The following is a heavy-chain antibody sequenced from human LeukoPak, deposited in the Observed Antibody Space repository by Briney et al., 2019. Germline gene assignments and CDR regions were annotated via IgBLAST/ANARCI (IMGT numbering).Heavy chain of an antibody. CDR3: ARWPRGDIAVAGTDRAFDI. CDR1: GYTFTGHY. J-gene: IGHJ3*02. V-gene: IGHV1-2*02. CDR2: FNPNSGGT. D-gene: IGHD6-19*01. Sequence: GASVKVSCKASGYTFTGHYMHWVRQAPGQGLEWMGWFNPNSGGTKYAQKFQGRVTLTRDTSISTAYMELSRLRCDDTAVYYCARWPRGDIAVAGTDRAFDIWGQGTMVTVSS.